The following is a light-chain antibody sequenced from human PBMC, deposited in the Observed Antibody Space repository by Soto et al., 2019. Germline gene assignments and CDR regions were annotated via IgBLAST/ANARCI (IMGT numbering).Light chain of an antibody. CDR3: QQYGTSPYT. V-gene: IGKV3-20*01. CDR1: QSVSSSY. CDR2: GAS. Sequence: EIVFTQYTGTLSLSPGERATPSCRASQSVSSSYLAWYQKKPGQAPRLLIYGASNRANGIPDRFSGSGSGTDFTLTISRLEPEDFAVYYCQQYGTSPYTFGQGTKVDI. J-gene: IGKJ2*01.